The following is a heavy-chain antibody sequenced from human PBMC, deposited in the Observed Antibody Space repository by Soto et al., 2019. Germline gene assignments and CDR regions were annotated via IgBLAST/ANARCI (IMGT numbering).Heavy chain of an antibody. Sequence: EVQLLESGGGLVQLGGSRRLSCAASGFIFSKYAMSWVRQAPGKGLEWVSHISKNGSGTYYADSVKGRFTVSRDNSKNTLYLQMNSLRVEDTAVYYCAKDLGDYWGQGTLVTVAS. CDR2: ISKNGSGT. CDR3: AKDLGDY. V-gene: IGHV3-23*01. J-gene: IGHJ4*02. CDR1: GFIFSKYA.